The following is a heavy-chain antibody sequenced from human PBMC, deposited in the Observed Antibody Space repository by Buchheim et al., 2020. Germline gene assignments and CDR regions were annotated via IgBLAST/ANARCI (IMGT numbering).Heavy chain of an antibody. D-gene: IGHD3-3*01. J-gene: IGHJ4*02. Sequence: EVQLVESGGGLVQPGGPLRLSCAASGFTSSSYWMSWVRQAPGKGLEWVANIKHDGSEKYDVDSVKGRFTISRDNAKNSLYLQMNNLRAEDTAVYYCARIGTGFYYDFWSGYDYFDYWGQGTL. V-gene: IGHV3-7*01. CDR1: GFTSSSYW. CDR2: IKHDGSEK. CDR3: ARIGTGFYYDFWSGYDYFDY.